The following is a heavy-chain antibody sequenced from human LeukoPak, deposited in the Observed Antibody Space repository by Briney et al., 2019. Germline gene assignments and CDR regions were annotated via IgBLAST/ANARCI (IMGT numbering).Heavy chain of an antibody. J-gene: IGHJ3*02. CDR2: ISYDGSNK. V-gene: IGHV3-30-3*01. D-gene: IGHD4-17*01. CDR1: GFTFSSYA. CDR3: ARDRAVTTLHDAFDI. Sequence: GRSLRLSCAASGFTFSSYAMHWVRQAPGKGLEWVAVISYDGSNKYYADSVKGRFTISRDNSKNTLYLQMNSLRAEDTAVYYCARDRAVTTLHDAFDIWGQGTMVTVSS.